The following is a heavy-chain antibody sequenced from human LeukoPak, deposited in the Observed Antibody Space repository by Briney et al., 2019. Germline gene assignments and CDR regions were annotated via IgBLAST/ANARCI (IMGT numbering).Heavy chain of an antibody. CDR1: GFTFSTYG. D-gene: IGHD3-9*01. J-gene: IGHJ1*01. CDR3: AKDLDILTGHSPFQH. CDR2: IWYDGSNK. V-gene: IGHV3-33*06. Sequence: GRSLRLSCAASGFTFSTYGMHWVRQAPGKGLEWVAVIWYDGSNKYYADSVKGRFTISRDNSKNTLYLQMNSLRAEDTAVYYCAKDLDILTGHSPFQHWGQGTQVTVSS.